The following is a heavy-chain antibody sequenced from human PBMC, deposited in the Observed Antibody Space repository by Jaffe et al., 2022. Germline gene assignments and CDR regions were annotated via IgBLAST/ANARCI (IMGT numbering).Heavy chain of an antibody. CDR1: GFTFSSYA. J-gene: IGHJ4*02. Sequence: EVQLLESGGGLVQPGGSLRLSCAASGFTFSSYAMSWVRQAPGKGLEWVSAISGSGGSTYYADSVKGRFTISRDNSKNTLYLQMNSLRAEDTAVYYCAKEIRPYSSSWQGYFDYWGQGTLVTVSS. CDR3: AKEIRPYSSSWQGYFDY. V-gene: IGHV3-23*01. CDR2: ISGSGGST. D-gene: IGHD6-13*01.